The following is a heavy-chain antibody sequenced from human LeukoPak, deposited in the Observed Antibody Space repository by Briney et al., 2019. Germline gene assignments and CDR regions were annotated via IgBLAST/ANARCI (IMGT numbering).Heavy chain of an antibody. CDR3: SGDLSPIVGAFDF. J-gene: IGHJ4*02. V-gene: IGHV3-49*04. D-gene: IGHD1-26*01. CDR2: IRSKEHGGTP. Sequence: GGSLRLSCTASGFTFGEYGMSWVRQAPGKGLEWVGFIRSKEHGGTPEYVASVKGRFSISRDDSKSIAYLQMNSLKTEDTGVYYCSGDLSPIVGAFDFWGQGTLVTVSS. CDR1: GFTFGEYG.